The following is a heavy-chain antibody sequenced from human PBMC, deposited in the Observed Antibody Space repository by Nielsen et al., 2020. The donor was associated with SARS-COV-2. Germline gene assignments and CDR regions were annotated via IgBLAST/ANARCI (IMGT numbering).Heavy chain of an antibody. CDR2: IKSKTDGGTT. V-gene: IGHV3-15*01. CDR1: GFTFSNAW. J-gene: IGHJ4*02. CDR3: TTDEPGYSTPYPATFDY. D-gene: IGHD6-13*01. Sequence: GESLKISCAASGFTFSNAWMSWVRQAPGKGLEWVGRIKSKTDGGTTDYAAPVKGRFTISRDDSKNTLYLQMNSLKTEDTAVYYCTTDEPGYSTPYPATFDYWGQGTLVTVSS.